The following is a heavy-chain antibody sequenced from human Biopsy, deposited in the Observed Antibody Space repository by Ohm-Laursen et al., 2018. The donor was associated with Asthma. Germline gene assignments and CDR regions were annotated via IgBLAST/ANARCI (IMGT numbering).Heavy chain of an antibody. Sequence: TLSLTCTASGASITTSPSYWSWLRLLPGKGLEWIGCIYYSGETFFNPSLKNPLFMSLDSSKNQFSLKMTSVTAADTAVYFCARNLPGYTYGPFEDWGQGTLVTVSS. CDR2: IYYSGET. CDR3: ARNLPGYTYGPFED. J-gene: IGHJ4*02. V-gene: IGHV4-31*01. D-gene: IGHD5-18*01. CDR1: GASITTSPSY.